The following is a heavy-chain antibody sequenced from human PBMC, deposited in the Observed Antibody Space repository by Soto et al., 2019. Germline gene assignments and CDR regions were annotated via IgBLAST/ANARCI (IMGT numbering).Heavy chain of an antibody. V-gene: IGHV3-43*01. Sequence: EVQLVESGGVVVQPGGSLRLSCAASGFTFDDYTMHWVRQAPGKGLEWVSLISWDGGSTYYADSVKGRFTISRDNSKNSLYLQMNSLRTEDTALYYCAKATSNYYDSGKDAFDSWGQGTMVTVSS. CDR3: AKATSNYYDSGKDAFDS. CDR1: GFTFDDYT. CDR2: ISWDGGST. J-gene: IGHJ3*02. D-gene: IGHD3-22*01.